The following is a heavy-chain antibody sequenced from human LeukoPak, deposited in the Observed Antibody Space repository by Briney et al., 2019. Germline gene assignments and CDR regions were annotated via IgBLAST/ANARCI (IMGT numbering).Heavy chain of an antibody. Sequence: SETLSLTCTVSGGSISSGSYYWSWIRQPAGKGLEWIGRIYTSGNTNYNPSLKSRVTILVDTSKNQFSLKLSSVTAADTAVYYCAREVSWSGKDRFNWFDPWGQGTLVTVSS. D-gene: IGHD3-3*01. V-gene: IGHV4-61*02. CDR2: IYTSGNT. CDR3: AREVSWSGKDRFNWFDP. CDR1: GGSISSGSYY. J-gene: IGHJ5*02.